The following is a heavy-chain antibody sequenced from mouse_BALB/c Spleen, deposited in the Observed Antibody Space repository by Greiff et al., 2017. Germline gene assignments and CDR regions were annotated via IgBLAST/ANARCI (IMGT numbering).Heavy chain of an antibody. CDR3: ARDGWDGYYFDY. Sequence: VQRVESGPGLVAPSQSLSITCTVSGFSLTSYGVHWVRQPPGKGLEWLGVIWAGGSTNYNSALMSRLSISKDNSKSQVFLKMNSLQTDDTAMYYCARDGWDGYYFDYWGQGTTLTVSS. D-gene: IGHD4-1*01. J-gene: IGHJ2*01. CDR2: IWAGGST. V-gene: IGHV2-9*02. CDR1: GFSLTSYG.